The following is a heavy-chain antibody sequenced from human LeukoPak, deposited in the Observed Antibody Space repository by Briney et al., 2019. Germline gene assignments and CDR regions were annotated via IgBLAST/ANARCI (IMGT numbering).Heavy chain of an antibody. V-gene: IGHV3-53*01. CDR2: LYAGGDT. J-gene: IGHJ2*01. Sequence: GGSLRLSCAASGFSVSTNYMAWVRQAPGKGLEWVSDLYAGGDTFYADSVKGRFTISRDDSKTTLYLQMNSLKTEDTAIYYCARYDFIIISYFDLWGRGTRATVSS. D-gene: IGHD3-10*01. CDR1: GFSVSTNY. CDR3: ARYDFIIISYFDL.